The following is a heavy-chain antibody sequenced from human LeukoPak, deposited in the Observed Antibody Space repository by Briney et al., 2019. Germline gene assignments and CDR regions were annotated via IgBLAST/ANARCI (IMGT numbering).Heavy chain of an antibody. D-gene: IGHD6-13*01. J-gene: IGHJ6*03. CDR2: ISSSSSYI. CDR1: GFTFSSYS. V-gene: IGHV3-21*01. CDR3: SRECLLLQLASYMDV. Sequence: GGSLRLSCAASGFTFSSYSMNWVRQAPGKGLEWVSSISSSSSYIYYADSVKGRFTISRDNAKNSLYLQMNSLRAEYTGVYYCSRECLLLQLASYMDVWGKGTTVTVSS.